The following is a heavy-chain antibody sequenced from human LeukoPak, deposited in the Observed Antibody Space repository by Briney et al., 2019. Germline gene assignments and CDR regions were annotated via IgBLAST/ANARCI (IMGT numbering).Heavy chain of an antibody. CDR3: ARASPRQYRGRRIFSLYYMDV. J-gene: IGHJ6*03. Sequence: GGSLRLSCATSGFSFDDYGITWVRQIPGKGLEWVSGISWSGGGIGYADSVKGRFAISGDNAKNSVYLQMNSLRAEDTAIYHCARASPRQYRGRRIFSLYYMDVWGEGTTVTVSS. D-gene: IGHD1-14*01. V-gene: IGHV3-20*01. CDR1: GFSFDDYG. CDR2: ISWSGGGI.